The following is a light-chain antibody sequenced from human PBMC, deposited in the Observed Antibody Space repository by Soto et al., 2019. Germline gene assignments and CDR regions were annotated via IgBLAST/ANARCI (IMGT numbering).Light chain of an antibody. V-gene: IGKV2-30*01. CDR2: KVS. CDR3: MQGTHLPPC. J-gene: IGKJ3*01. Sequence: DVVMTQSPLSLPVTLGQPASISCRSSQSLVYSDGNTYLNWFQQRPGQSPRRLIYKVSNRDSGVPDRFSGSGSGTDFTLKISRVEAEDVGVYYCMQGTHLPPCFGPGTKVDIK. CDR1: QSLVYSDGNTY.